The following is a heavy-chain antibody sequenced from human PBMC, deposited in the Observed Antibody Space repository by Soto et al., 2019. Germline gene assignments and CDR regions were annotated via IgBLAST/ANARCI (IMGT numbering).Heavy chain of an antibody. D-gene: IGHD3-10*01. CDR2: ISYDGSNK. V-gene: IGHV3-30-3*01. J-gene: IGHJ6*02. Sequence: QPGGSLRLSCAASGFTFSSYAMHWVRQAPGKGLEWVAVISYDGSNKYYADSVKGRFTISRDISKNTLYLQMNSLRAEDTAVYYCARAGGMDVWGQGTTVTVSS. CDR1: GFTFSSYA. CDR3: ARAGGMDV.